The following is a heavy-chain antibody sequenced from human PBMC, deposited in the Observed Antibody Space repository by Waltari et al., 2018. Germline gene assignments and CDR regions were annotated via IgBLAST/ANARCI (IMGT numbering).Heavy chain of an antibody. CDR3: ARDSGWTTVDV. Sequence: EVQLVESGGGLVQPGGSLRLSCVTSGFTFSSYWMSWIRQAPGKGLEWVANLKQDGSETYYVYSVKGRFTVSRDNAKNSLYLQMNSLRLEDTAVYYCARDSGWTTVDVWGQGTTVIVSS. CDR1: GFTFSSYW. D-gene: IGHD4-17*01. CDR2: LKQDGSET. V-gene: IGHV3-7*01. J-gene: IGHJ6*02.